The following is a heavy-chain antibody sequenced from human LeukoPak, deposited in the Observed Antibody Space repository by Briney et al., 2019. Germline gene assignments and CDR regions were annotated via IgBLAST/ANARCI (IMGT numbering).Heavy chain of an antibody. V-gene: IGHV1-18*01. CDR3: ARVTYYDFWSGSNYYYCMDF. D-gene: IGHD3-3*01. J-gene: IGHJ6*02. CDR1: GYTFTSYG. Sequence: ASVKVSFKASGYTFTSYGISWVRQARGQGLEWMGWICAYNGNTNYAQKLQGRVTMTADTSASTAYMELRSLRSDDTAVYYCARVTYYDFWSGSNYYYCMDFWGQGTTVTVSS. CDR2: ICAYNGNT.